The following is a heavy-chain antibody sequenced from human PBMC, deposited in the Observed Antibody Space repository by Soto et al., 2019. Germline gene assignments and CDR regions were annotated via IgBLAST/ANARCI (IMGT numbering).Heavy chain of an antibody. D-gene: IGHD3-9*01. CDR1: GFSLSTSGMC. Sequence: SGPTLVKPPQTLTLTCTFSGFSLSTSGMCVSWIRQPPGKALEWLARIDWDDDKYYSTSLKTRLTISKDTSKNQVVLTMTNMDPVDTATYYCARASYDYDILTGYYFNPPDYWGQGTLVTVSS. CDR3: ARASYDYDILTGYYFNPPDY. CDR2: IDWDDDK. V-gene: IGHV2-70*11. J-gene: IGHJ4*02.